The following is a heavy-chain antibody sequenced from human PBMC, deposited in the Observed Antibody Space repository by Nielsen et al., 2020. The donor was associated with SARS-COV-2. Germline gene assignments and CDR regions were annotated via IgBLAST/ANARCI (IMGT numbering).Heavy chain of an antibody. CDR3: ARQLQDDLIMVYAFDY. D-gene: IGHD2-8*01. CDR2: ISPSNGNT. CDR1: GYTFTSNG. V-gene: IGHV1-18*04. J-gene: IGHJ4*02. Sequence: ASVKVSCKASGYTFTSNGITWVRQAPGQGLEWMGWISPSNGNTKYAQRLQGRVTMTTDTSTRTAYMELRSLTSDDTAVYYCARQLQDDLIMVYAFDYWGQGSLVTVSS.